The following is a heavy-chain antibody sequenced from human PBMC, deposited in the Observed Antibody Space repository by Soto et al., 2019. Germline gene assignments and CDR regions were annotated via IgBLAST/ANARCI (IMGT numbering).Heavy chain of an antibody. CDR3: ARAGRTYYYDSSGYPIDY. J-gene: IGHJ4*02. Sequence: ASETLSLTCTVSGGSISSYYWSWIRQPPGKGLEWIGYIYYSGSTNYNPSLKSRVTISVDTSKNQFSLKLSSVTAADTAVFYCARAGRTYYYDSSGYPIDYWGQGTLVTVSS. CDR1: GGSISSYY. CDR2: IYYSGST. D-gene: IGHD3-22*01. V-gene: IGHV4-59*01.